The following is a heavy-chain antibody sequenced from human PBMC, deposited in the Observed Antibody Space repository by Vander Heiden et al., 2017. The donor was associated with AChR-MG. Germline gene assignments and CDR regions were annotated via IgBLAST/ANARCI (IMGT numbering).Heavy chain of an antibody. CDR2: ITPYNGNT. V-gene: IGHV1-45*02. D-gene: IGHD3-9*01. CDR3: ARSSLDSNDWTYFDS. J-gene: IGHJ4*02. Sequence: MQLVQSGAEVKKTGSSVTISCKASECTFTFRYLHWVRQVSGQGLEWMGWITPYNGNTGYAQRLHDRFIITRDGTLTMYMELSSLRSEDTAVYYCARSSLDSNDWTYFDSWGQGTLVTVS. CDR1: ECTFTFRY.